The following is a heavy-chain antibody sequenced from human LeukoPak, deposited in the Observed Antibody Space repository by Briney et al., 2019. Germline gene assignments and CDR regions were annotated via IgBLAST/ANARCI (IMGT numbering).Heavy chain of an antibody. CDR2: IIPILGIA. J-gene: IGHJ4*02. CDR3: ARDSGITMIVPPAY. D-gene: IGHD3-22*01. Sequence: ASVKVSCKASGGTFSSYAISWARQAPGQGLEWMGRIIPILGIANYAQKFQGRVTITADKSTSTAYMELSSLRSEDTAVYYCARDSGITMIVPPAYWGQGTLVTVSS. CDR1: GGTFSSYA. V-gene: IGHV1-69*04.